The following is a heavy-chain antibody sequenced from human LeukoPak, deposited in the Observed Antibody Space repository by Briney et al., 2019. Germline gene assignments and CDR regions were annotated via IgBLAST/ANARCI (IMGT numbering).Heavy chain of an antibody. CDR3: ARRGLDYYDSSGYDY. J-gene: IGHJ4*02. CDR1: GFNFSTYT. V-gene: IGHV3-74*01. CDR2: INSDGSST. Sequence: GGSLRLSCAASGFNFSTYTMNWVRQAPGKGLVWVSRINSDGSSTSYADSVKGRFTISRDNAKNTLYLQMNSLRAEDTAVYYCARRGLDYYDSSGYDYWGQGTLVTVSS. D-gene: IGHD3-22*01.